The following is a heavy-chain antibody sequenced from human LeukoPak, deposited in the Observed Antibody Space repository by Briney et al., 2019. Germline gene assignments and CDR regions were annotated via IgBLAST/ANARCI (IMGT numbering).Heavy chain of an antibody. CDR3: AKDSLYGSGGY. CDR2: ISWNSGSI. D-gene: IGHD3-10*01. CDR1: GFTFDDHA. V-gene: IGHV3-9*01. Sequence: GRSLRLSCAASGFTFDDHAMHWVRQAPGKGLEWVSGISWNSGSIGYADSVKGRFTISRDNAKNSLYLQMNSLRAEDTALYYCAKDSLYGSGGYWGQGTLITVSS. J-gene: IGHJ4*02.